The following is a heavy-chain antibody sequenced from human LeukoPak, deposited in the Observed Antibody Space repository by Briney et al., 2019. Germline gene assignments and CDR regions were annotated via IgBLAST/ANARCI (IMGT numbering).Heavy chain of an antibody. CDR3: ARDGPQLLWFGESINWFDP. CDR2: IYYSGST. V-gene: IGHV4-31*03. J-gene: IGHJ5*02. Sequence: SETLSLTCTVSGGSISSGGYYWSWIRQHPGKGLEWIGYIYYSGSTYYNPSLKSRVTISVDTSKNQFSLKLSSVTAADTAVYYCARDGPQLLWFGESINWFDPWGQGTLVTVSS. CDR1: GGSISSGGYY. D-gene: IGHD3-10*01.